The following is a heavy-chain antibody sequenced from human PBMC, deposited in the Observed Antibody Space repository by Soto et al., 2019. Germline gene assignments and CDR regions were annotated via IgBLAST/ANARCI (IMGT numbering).Heavy chain of an antibody. J-gene: IGHJ3*02. Sequence: ASETLSLTCTVSGGSISSYYWSWIRQPPGKGLEWIGYIYYSGSTNYNPSLKSRVTISVDTSKNQFSLKLSSVTAADTAVYYCARVLSVYYDSSGYYDDAFDIWGQGTMVTVSS. CDR3: ARVLSVYYDSSGYYDDAFDI. V-gene: IGHV4-59*01. D-gene: IGHD3-22*01. CDR2: IYYSGST. CDR1: GGSISSYY.